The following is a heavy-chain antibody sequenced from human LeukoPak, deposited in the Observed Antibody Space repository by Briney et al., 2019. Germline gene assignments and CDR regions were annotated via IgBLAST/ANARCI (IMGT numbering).Heavy chain of an antibody. CDR2: IYHSGRT. V-gene: IGHV4-38-2*02. CDR3: AREGRRRVNWFDP. J-gene: IGHJ5*02. CDR1: GYSISSGYY. Sequence: SETLSLTCTVSGYSISSGYYWGWIRQPPGKGLEWIGSIYHSGRTFYNPSLKSRVTISVDTSKNQFSLKLTSVTAADTAVYYCAREGRRRVNWFDPWGQGTLVTVSS. D-gene: IGHD1-1*01.